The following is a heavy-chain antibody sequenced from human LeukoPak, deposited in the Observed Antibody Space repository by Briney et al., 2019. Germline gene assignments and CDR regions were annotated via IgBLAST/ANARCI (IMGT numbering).Heavy chain of an antibody. CDR2: ISGSGGST. CDR1: GFTFSSYA. D-gene: IGHD3-10*01. J-gene: IGHJ4*02. Sequence: GGSLRLSCAASGFTFSSYAMSWVRQAPGKGLEWVLAISGSGGSTYYADSVKGRFTISRDNSKNTLYPQMNSLRAEDTAVYYCAPRRSRFAGPAFDYWGQGTLVTVSS. CDR3: APRRSRFAGPAFDY. V-gene: IGHV3-23*01.